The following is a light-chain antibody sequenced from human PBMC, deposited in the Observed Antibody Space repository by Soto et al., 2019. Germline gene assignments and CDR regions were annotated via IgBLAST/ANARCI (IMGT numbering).Light chain of an antibody. V-gene: IGKV3D-15*01. CDR3: QQYSNWPPIT. CDR2: GAS. J-gene: IGKJ5*01. Sequence: EVVLTQSPGTLSLSPGDTATLFCRASQSVTINSLAWYQQKPGQTPRLLIYGASNRATGIPARFSGSGSGTEFTLTISSLQSEDFAVYYCQQYSNWPPITFGQGTRLEIK. CDR1: QSVTIN.